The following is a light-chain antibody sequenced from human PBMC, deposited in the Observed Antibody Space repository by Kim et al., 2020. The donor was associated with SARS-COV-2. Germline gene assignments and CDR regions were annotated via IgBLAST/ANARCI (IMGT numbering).Light chain of an antibody. Sequence: VSPGQAATITCSGHKLGEKHVSWYQQKPGQSPVLVIYQDNKRPSGIPERFSGSNSGNTATLTVSGTQVMDKADYYCQAWDSNAGVFGGGTQLTVL. V-gene: IGLV3-1*01. CDR1: KLGEKH. CDR3: QAWDSNAGV. J-gene: IGLJ3*02. CDR2: QDN.